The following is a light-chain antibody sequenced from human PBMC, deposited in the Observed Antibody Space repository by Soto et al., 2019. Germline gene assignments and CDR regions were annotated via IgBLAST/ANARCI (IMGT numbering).Light chain of an antibody. V-gene: IGKV3-20*01. J-gene: IGKJ1*01. CDR1: QSLSSSS. Sequence: EIVVTQSPGTLSMSPGERATLSGRASQSLSSSSLAWYQQKPGQAPRILISGESSRAADIPDRFSGSGSGTDLTLTINRLEPEDFAVYYCQQYDSSPRTFGQGTKVDIK. CDR2: GES. CDR3: QQYDSSPRT.